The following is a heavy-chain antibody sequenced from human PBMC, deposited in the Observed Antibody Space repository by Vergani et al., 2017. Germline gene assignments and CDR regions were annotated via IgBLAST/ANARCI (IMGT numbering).Heavy chain of an antibody. J-gene: IGHJ4*02. D-gene: IGHD4-17*01. CDR3: VKEAIVDYGFYFDH. V-gene: IGHV3-33*06. CDR2: IYYDGSKK. CDR1: GFTFSTYA. Sequence: QVQLVESGGGVVQPGRSLRLSCTSSGFTFSTYAMHWVRQAPGKGLEWVAIIYYDGSKKYYADSVKGRFTISRDNSRNTLDLLMSSLRAEDTAIYYCVKEAIVDYGFYFDHWGQGVLVTVSS.